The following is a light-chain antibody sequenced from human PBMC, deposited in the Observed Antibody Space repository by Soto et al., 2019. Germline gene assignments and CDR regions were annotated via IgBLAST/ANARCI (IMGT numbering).Light chain of an antibody. V-gene: IGLV2-8*01. CDR3: SSYAASNTSYV. J-gene: IGLJ1*01. CDR1: SSDVGGYNY. CDR2: EVS. Sequence: QSVLTQPPSASGSPGQSVTISCTGTSSDVGGYNYVSWYQQHPGKAPKLMIYEVSKRPSGVPDRFSGSKSGNTASLTVSGLLADDEAAYYCSSYAASNTSYVFGTGTKLTVL.